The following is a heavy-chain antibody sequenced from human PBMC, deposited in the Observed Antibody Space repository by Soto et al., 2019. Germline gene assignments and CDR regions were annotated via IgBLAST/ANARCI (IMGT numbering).Heavy chain of an antibody. Sequence: QVQLVQSEAEVKKPGASLKVSCRASGYNFANYGISWVRQAPGQGLEWMGWISAHNGDTKYAQKFQGRVTMTTDTSTSTAYMEMWSLRSDDTAVYYCARDAAYNDCWGGVMALYSYNMDVWGQGTTVTVS. V-gene: IGHV1-18*01. CDR1: GYNFANYG. CDR3: ARDAAYNDCWGGVMALYSYNMDV. CDR2: ISAHNGDT. J-gene: IGHJ6*02. D-gene: IGHD3-3*01.